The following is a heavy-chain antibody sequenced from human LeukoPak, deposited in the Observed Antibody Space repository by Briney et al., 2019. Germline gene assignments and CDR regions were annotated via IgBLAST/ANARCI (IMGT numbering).Heavy chain of an antibody. J-gene: IGHJ6*02. CDR1: GGSISSSY. V-gene: IGHV4-4*07. D-gene: IGHD3-16*01. Sequence: SETLSLTCTVSGGSISSSYWSWIRQPAGKGLEWIGRIHISGSTNYNPSLKSRVTLSVDTSKNQFSLKLSSVTAADTAVYYCARGAYKPPYYYYGMDVWGQGTTVTVSS. CDR3: ARGAYKPPYYYYGMDV. CDR2: IHISGST.